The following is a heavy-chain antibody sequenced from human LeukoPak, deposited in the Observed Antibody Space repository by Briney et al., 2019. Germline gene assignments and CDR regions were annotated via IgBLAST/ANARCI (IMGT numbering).Heavy chain of an antibody. CDR1: GFTFSSYW. CDR3: AKQRTVTQYYYYYMDV. Sequence: GGSLRLSCAASGFTFSSYWMSWVRQAPGKGLEWVANIKQDGSEKYYVDSVKGRFTISRDNAKNSLYLQMNSLRDEDTAVYYCAKQRTVTQYYYYYMDVWGKGTTVTISS. CDR2: IKQDGSEK. D-gene: IGHD4-17*01. V-gene: IGHV3-7*01. J-gene: IGHJ6*03.